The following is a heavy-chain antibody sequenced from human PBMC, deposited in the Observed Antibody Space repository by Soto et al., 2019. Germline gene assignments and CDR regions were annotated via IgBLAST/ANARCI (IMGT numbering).Heavy chain of an antibody. Sequence: EVQLLESGGGLVQPGGSLRLSCAASGFTFSSYAMSWVRQAPGKGLEWVSAISGSGGSTYYADSVKGRFTISRDNSKNTLYLQMNSLRAEDTAVYYCAKAVYSSGWYYYYYMAVWGKGTTVTVSS. CDR3: AKAVYSSGWYYYYYMAV. J-gene: IGHJ6*03. V-gene: IGHV3-23*01. CDR2: ISGSGGST. CDR1: GFTFSSYA. D-gene: IGHD6-19*01.